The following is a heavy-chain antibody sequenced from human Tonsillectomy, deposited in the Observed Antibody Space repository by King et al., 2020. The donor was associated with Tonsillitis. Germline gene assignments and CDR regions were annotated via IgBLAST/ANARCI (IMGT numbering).Heavy chain of an antibody. J-gene: IGHJ4*02. D-gene: IGHD3-10*01. Sequence: VQLVESGGGLVQPGRSLRLSCTASGFTFGDYAMSWFRQAPGKGLEWVGFIRSKAYGGTTEYAASVKGRFTISRDDSKSIAYPQMNSLKTEDTAVFYCTRVWFGELYSPFDYWGQGTLVTVSS. CDR1: GFTFGDYA. CDR3: TRVWFGELYSPFDY. V-gene: IGHV3-49*03. CDR2: IRSKAYGGTT.